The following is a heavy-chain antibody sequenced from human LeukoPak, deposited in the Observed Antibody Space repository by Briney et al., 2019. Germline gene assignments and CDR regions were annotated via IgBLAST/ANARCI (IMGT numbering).Heavy chain of an antibody. Sequence: ESGPTLVKPTQTLTLTCPFSGFSLSTSGVGVGWIRQPPGKALEWLALIYWDDDKRYSPSLKSRLTITKDTSKNQVVLTMTNMDPVDTATYYCAHPRGRPIDNWFDPWGQGTLVTVSS. CDR3: AHPRGRPIDNWFDP. CDR1: GFSLSTSGVG. V-gene: IGHV2-5*02. J-gene: IGHJ5*02. CDR2: IYWDDDK. D-gene: IGHD3-16*01.